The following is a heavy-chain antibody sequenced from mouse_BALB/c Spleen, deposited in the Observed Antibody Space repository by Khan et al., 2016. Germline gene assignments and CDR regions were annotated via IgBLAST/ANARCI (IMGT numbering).Heavy chain of an antibody. CDR1: GFNIKDTY. J-gene: IGHJ2*01. CDR2: IDPENGNF. V-gene: IGHV14-3*02. Sequence: VQLQQPGAELVKPGASVTLSCTASGFNIKDTYLHWVKQRPEPGLEWIGRIDPENGNFKFDPKFKGKATITADTYSNTTYLQLSGLTSADTAVYYCAGDNSPFDYWGQGTTLTVSS. D-gene: IGHD1-3*01. CDR3: AGDNSPFDY.